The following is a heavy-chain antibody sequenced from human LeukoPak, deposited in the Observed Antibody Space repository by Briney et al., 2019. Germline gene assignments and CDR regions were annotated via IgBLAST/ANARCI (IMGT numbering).Heavy chain of an antibody. CDR1: GFTFSSYG. V-gene: IGHV3-30*03. D-gene: IGHD4-17*01. Sequence: PGGALRLSCAASGFTFSSYGMHWVRQAPGKGLEGVAVISYDGSNKYYADSVKGRFTISRDNSKNTLYLQMNSLRAEDTAVYYCAISDYGDYANYWGQGTLVTVSS. CDR3: AISDYGDYANY. CDR2: ISYDGSNK. J-gene: IGHJ4*02.